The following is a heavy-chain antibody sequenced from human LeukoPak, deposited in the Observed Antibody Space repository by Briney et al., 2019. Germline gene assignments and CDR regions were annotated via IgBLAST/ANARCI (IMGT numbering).Heavy chain of an antibody. CDR3: ATGIKSPEGITMVRGEDYYYYYMDV. CDR1: GYTFTSYG. D-gene: IGHD3-10*01. Sequence: ASVKVSCKASGYTFTSYGISWVRQAPGQGLEWMGWISAYNGNTNYAQKLQGRVTMTTNTSTSTAYMELRSLRSDDTAVYYCATGIKSPEGITMVRGEDYYYYYMDVWGKGTTVTVSS. J-gene: IGHJ6*03. V-gene: IGHV1-18*01. CDR2: ISAYNGNT.